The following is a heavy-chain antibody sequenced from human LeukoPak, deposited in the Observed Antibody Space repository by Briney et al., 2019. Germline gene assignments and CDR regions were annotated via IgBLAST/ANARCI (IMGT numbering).Heavy chain of an antibody. CDR1: GFTFSTYN. CDR2: ISPSSNSGSYK. D-gene: IGHD1-20*01. CDR3: ARGTNWSPLDFDY. J-gene: IGHJ4*02. V-gene: IGHV3-21*01. Sequence: GGPLRLSCVGSGFTFSTYNMHWVRQAPGKGLEWVSTISPSSNSGSYKYYADSVKRRFTISRDNAKNSLYLQMNSLRAEDTAVYFCARGTNWSPLDFDYWGQGTLVTVSS.